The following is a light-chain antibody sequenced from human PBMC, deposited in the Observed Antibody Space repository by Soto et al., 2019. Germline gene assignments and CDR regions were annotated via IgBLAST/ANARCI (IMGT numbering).Light chain of an antibody. CDR2: GNS. Sequence: QSVLTQPPSVSGAPGQRVTISCTGSSSNIGAGYDVHWYQQLPGTAPKLLIYGNSNRPSGVPDRFSGSKSGTSASLAITGLQVEDEADYYCQSYDSSLSAHVFGTGTKVTVL. CDR3: QSYDSSLSAHV. J-gene: IGLJ1*01. CDR1: SSNIGAGYD. V-gene: IGLV1-40*01.